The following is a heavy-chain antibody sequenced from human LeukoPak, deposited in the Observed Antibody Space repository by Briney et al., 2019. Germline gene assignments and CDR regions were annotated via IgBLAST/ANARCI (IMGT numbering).Heavy chain of an antibody. J-gene: IGHJ4*02. Sequence: ASVKVSCKVSGYTLTELSMHWVRQAPGQGLEWMGWINPNSGGTNYAQKFQGWVTMTRDTSISTAYMELSRLRSDDTAVYYCARALGWREGCFDYWGQGTLVTVSS. D-gene: IGHD3-3*01. CDR2: INPNSGGT. CDR3: ARALGWREGCFDY. V-gene: IGHV1-2*04. CDR1: GYTLTELS.